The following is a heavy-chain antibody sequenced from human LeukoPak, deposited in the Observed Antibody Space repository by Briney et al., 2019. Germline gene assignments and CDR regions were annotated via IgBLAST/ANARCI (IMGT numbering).Heavy chain of an antibody. Sequence: GASVKVSCKASGYTFTSYGISWVRQAPGQGLEWMGWISAYNGNTNYAQKLQGRVTMTTDTSTSTAYMELRGLRSDDTAVYYCARDSRGYSYGYLFDYWGQGTLVTVSS. CDR2: ISAYNGNT. CDR3: ARDSRGYSYGYLFDY. D-gene: IGHD5-18*01. V-gene: IGHV1-18*01. CDR1: GYTFTSYG. J-gene: IGHJ4*02.